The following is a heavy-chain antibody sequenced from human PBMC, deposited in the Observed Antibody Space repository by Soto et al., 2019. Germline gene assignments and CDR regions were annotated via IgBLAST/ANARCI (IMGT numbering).Heavy chain of an antibody. D-gene: IGHD2-15*01. CDR1: GGSISSSSYY. CDR3: ARGVVVVVVAASLDPRTLYYFDY. CDR2: IYYSGST. V-gene: IGHV4-39*01. Sequence: PSETLSLTCTVSGGSISSSSYYWGWIRQPPGKGLEWIGSIYYSGSTYYNPSLKSRVTISVDTSKNQFSLKLSSVTAADTAVYYCARGVVVVVVAASLDPRTLYYFDYWGQGTLVTVS. J-gene: IGHJ4*02.